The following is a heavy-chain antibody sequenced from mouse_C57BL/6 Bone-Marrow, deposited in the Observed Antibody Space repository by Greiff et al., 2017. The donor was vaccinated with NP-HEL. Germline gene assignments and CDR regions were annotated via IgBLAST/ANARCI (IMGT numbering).Heavy chain of an antibody. CDR1: GYTFTSYG. CDR3: ARGRGYYGYYFDY. Sequence: QVQLQQSGAELARPGASVKLSCKASGYTFTSYGISWVKQSTGQGLEWIGEIYPRSGNTYYNEKFKGKATLTADKSSSTAYMELRSLTSEDSAVYFCARGRGYYGYYFDYWGQGTTLTVSS. V-gene: IGHV1-81*01. CDR2: IYPRSGNT. J-gene: IGHJ2*01. D-gene: IGHD1-1*01.